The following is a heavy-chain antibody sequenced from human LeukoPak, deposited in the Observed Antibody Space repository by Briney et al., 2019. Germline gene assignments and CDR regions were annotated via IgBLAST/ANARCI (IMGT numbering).Heavy chain of an antibody. CDR2: ISYDGSNK. Sequence: GGSLRLSCAASGFTFSSYAMHWVRQAPGKGLEWVAVISYDGSNKYYADSVKGRFTISRDDSENTLYLQMNSLRAEDTAVYYCAKDPGCTSGICYTFFDYWGQGTLVTVSS. CDR1: GFTFSSYA. D-gene: IGHD2-8*01. CDR3: AKDPGCTSGICYTFFDY. V-gene: IGHV3-30*04. J-gene: IGHJ4*02.